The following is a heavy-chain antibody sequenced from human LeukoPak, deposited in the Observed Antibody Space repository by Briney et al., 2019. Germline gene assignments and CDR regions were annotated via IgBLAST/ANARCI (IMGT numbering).Heavy chain of an antibody. Sequence: PSETLSLTCAVYGGSFSGYHWSWIRQPPGKGLEWIGEINHSGSTNYNPSLKSRVTISVDASKNQFSLKLSSVTAADTAVYYCARGYSSRYYYYYYYMDVWGKGTTVTVSS. CDR2: INHSGST. V-gene: IGHV4-34*01. J-gene: IGHJ6*03. D-gene: IGHD4-11*01. CDR3: ARGYSSRYYYYYYYMDV. CDR1: GGSFSGYH.